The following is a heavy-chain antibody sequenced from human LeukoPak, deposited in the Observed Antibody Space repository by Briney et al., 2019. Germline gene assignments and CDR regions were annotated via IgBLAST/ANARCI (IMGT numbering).Heavy chain of an antibody. V-gene: IGHV4-59*12. D-gene: IGHD5-18*01. CDR3: ARGRGQQLWLH. J-gene: IGHJ4*02. CDR1: GGSISSYY. Sequence: SETLSLTCTVSGGSISSYYWSWIRQPPGKGLEWIGYIYYSGSTNYNPSLKSRVTISVDTSKNQFSLKLSSVTAADTAVYYCARGRGQQLWLHWGQGTLVTVSS. CDR2: IYYSGST.